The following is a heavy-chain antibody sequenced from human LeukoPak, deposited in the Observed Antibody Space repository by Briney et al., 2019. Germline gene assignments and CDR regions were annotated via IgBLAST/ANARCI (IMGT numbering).Heavy chain of an antibody. V-gene: IGHV3-49*03. D-gene: IGHD2-8*02. CDR1: GFTFGDFG. J-gene: IGHJ4*02. CDR3: SRSRRVLCTGACYSFDY. Sequence: PGGSLRLSCSSSGFTFGDFGMSWFRQAPGKGPEWVGFTRSKVYGGATGYAASVKGRFIISRDDSKSIAYLQMNSLETEDTAVYYCSRSRRVLCTGACYSFDYWGQGTLVTVSS. CDR2: TRSKVYGGAT.